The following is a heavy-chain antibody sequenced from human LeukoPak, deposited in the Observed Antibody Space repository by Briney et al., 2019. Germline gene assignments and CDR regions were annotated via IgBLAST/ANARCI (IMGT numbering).Heavy chain of an antibody. CDR2: IDCDDDK. D-gene: IGHD1-26*01. Sequence: KASETLSLTCTASGGSISSYYWSWDRQPPGKGLEWLARIDCDDDKYYITSLKTRLTISKDTSKNQVVLTMTNMDTVDTATYYCARCGRSLSLDYWGQGNLVTVSS. J-gene: IGHJ4*02. CDR3: ARCGRSLSLDY. V-gene: IGHV2-70*18. CDR1: GGSISSYY.